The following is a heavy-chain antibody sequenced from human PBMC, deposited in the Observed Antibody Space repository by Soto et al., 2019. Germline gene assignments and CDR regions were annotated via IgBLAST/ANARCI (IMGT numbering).Heavy chain of an antibody. CDR1: GFTFSDYA. J-gene: IGHJ4*02. CDR2: ISRDGTNK. CDR3: ARDSSGWYKFDY. D-gene: IGHD6-19*01. V-gene: IGHV3-30-3*01. Sequence: GGSLRLSCVASGFTFSDYAMDWVRQAPGKGLEWVTVISRDGTNKYYADSVKGRFTISRDNSKNTLYLQMNSLTVEDTALYYCARDSSGWYKFDYWGQGTVVTVSS.